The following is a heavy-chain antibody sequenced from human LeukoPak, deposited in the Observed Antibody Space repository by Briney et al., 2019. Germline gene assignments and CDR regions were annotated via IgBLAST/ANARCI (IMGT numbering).Heavy chain of an antibody. CDR2: INPNSGGT. CDR1: GYTFTGYY. J-gene: IGHJ4*02. V-gene: IGHV1-2*02. CDR3: ARAYYYGSGSPRD. Sequence: ASVKVSCKASGYTFTGYYMHWVRQAPGQGLEWMGWINPNSGGTNYAQKFQGRVTMTRDTSISTAYMELSSLRSEDTAVYYCARAYYYGSGSPRDWGQGTLVTVSS. D-gene: IGHD3-10*01.